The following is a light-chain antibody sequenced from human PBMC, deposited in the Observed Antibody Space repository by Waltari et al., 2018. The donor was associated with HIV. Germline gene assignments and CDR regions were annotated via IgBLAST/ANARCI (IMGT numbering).Light chain of an antibody. V-gene: IGLV10-54*01. CDR2: RNN. Sequence: QAGLTQPPSVSKALRQTATLTCTGNINHVASPGAAWLQQHQGHPPKLLSYRNNTRPSGISERLSASRSGDTTSLTITRLQPEDEAYYYCSAWDISLNAWVFGGGTKLTVL. CDR1: INHVASPG. J-gene: IGLJ3*02. CDR3: SAWDISLNAWV.